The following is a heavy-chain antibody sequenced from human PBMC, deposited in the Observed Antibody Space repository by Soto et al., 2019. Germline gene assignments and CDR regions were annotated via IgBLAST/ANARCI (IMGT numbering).Heavy chain of an antibody. V-gene: IGHV3-7*01. J-gene: IGHJ5*01. Sequence: EVQLVESGGGLVQPGGSLRLFCAASGFTFSDSWMNWVRQAPGKGLEWVASTVPDGSERYYVGSVKGRFIISRDNTKMSLYLQMNSLKVDDTATYYCARDRGFSSFDLWGQGTLVTVSS. CDR3: ARDRGFSSFDL. CDR2: TVPDGSER. CDR1: GFTFSDSW. D-gene: IGHD6-6*01.